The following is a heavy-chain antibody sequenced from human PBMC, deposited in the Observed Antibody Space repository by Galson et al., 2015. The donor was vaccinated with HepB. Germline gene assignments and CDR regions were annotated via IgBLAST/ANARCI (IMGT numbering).Heavy chain of an antibody. Sequence: ETLSLTCTVSGGSIRTYFWTWIRQAPKKALEWIGYAFHSGPTKSNPSLQRRVTISVDTAKNQVSLKLTSVTAADTAVYYCVRGEGMATIPFDNWGQGLLVTVSS. CDR1: GGSIRTYF. CDR3: VRGEGMATIPFDN. J-gene: IGHJ4*02. D-gene: IGHD5-24*01. V-gene: IGHV4-59*01. CDR2: AFHSGPT.